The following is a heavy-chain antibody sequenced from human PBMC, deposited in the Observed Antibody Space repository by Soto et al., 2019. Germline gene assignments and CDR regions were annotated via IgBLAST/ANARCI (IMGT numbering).Heavy chain of an antibody. CDR1: GFTFGSYW. CDR3: ARESGSDVGYYLDY. D-gene: IGHD5-12*01. V-gene: IGHV3-74*01. CDR2: VNRDGTGT. Sequence: EVQLVESGGGLVQPGGSLRLSCGASGFTFGSYWMHWVRQAPGKGLVWVARVNRDGTGTDHVESVKGRFTISRDKAKNTLYLQMSSLRAEDTAVYYCARESGSDVGYYLDYWGQGTLVTVSS. J-gene: IGHJ4*02.